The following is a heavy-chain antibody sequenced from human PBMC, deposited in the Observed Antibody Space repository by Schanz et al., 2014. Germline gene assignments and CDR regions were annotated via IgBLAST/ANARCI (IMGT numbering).Heavy chain of an antibody. V-gene: IGHV3-23*04. D-gene: IGHD5-18*01. CDR1: GFAFSSYG. CDR2: ISGGGGTT. Sequence: VQLVESGGGLVQPGGSLRLSCAASGFAFSSYGMNWLRQAPGKGLEWVSAISGGGGTTYYADSVKGRFTISRDNSKNTLYLQMNNLRAEDTAVYYCVRVSFADPRLYRGMDRDIDYWGQGTLVTVSS. J-gene: IGHJ4*02. CDR3: VRVSFADPRLYRGMDRDIDY.